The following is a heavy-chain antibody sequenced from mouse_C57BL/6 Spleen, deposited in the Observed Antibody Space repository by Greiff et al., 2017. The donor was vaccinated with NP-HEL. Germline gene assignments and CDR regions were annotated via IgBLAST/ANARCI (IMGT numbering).Heavy chain of an antibody. Sequence: EVQLQESGPGLVKPSQSLSLTCSVTGYSITSGYYWNWIRQFPGNKLEWMGYISYDGSNNYNPSLKNRISITRETSKNQFFLKLNSVTTEDTATYYCARDQGYGSSWGDYAMDYWGQGTSVTVSS. CDR3: ARDQGYGSSWGDYAMDY. D-gene: IGHD1-1*01. CDR1: GYSITSGYY. J-gene: IGHJ4*01. V-gene: IGHV3-6*01. CDR2: ISYDGSN.